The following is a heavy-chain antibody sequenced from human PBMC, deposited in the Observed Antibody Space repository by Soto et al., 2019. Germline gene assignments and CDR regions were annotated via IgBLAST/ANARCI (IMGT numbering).Heavy chain of an antibody. CDR3: TRVAYCSSTSCYMYYMDV. V-gene: IGHV3-49*03. Sequence: GGSLRLSCTASGFTFGDYAMSWFRQAPGKGLEWVGFIRSKAYGGTTEYAASVKGRFTISRDDSKSIAYLQMNSLKTEDTAVYYCTRVAYCSSTSCYMYYMDVWGKGTKVTVSS. D-gene: IGHD2-2*02. CDR2: IRSKAYGGTT. CDR1: GFTFGDYA. J-gene: IGHJ6*03.